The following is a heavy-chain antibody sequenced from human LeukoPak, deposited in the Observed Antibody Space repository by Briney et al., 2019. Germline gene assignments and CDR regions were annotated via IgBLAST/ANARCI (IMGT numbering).Heavy chain of an antibody. CDR2: ISSSGSTI. CDR1: GFTFSSYE. D-gene: IGHD1-14*01. J-gene: IGHJ3*02. CDR3: ARALTRDAFDI. V-gene: IGHV3-48*03. Sequence: PGGSLRLSCAASGFTFSSYEMNWFRQAPGKGLEWVSYISSSGSTIYYADSVKGRFTISRDNAKNSLYLQMNSLRAEDTAVYYCARALTRDAFDIWGQGTMVTVSS.